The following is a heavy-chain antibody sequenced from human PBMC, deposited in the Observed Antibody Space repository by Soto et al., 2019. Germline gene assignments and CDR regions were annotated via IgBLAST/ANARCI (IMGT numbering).Heavy chain of an antibody. Sequence: GGSLRLSCAASGFTFSSYSMNWVRQAPGKGLEWVSSISSSSSYIYYADSVKGRFTISRDNAKNSLYLQMNSLRAEDTAVYYCARDAYDILTAYYLDYWGQGTLVTVSS. D-gene: IGHD3-9*01. CDR3: ARDAYDILTAYYLDY. J-gene: IGHJ4*02. CDR2: ISSSSSYI. V-gene: IGHV3-21*01. CDR1: GFTFSSYS.